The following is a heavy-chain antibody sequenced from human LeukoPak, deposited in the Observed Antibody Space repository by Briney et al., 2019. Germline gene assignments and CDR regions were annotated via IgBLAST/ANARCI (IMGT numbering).Heavy chain of an antibody. J-gene: IGHJ5*02. CDR2: ISGSGGST. CDR1: GFTFSSYA. V-gene: IGHV3-23*01. CDR3: ARDRRPRYNWFDP. Sequence: GGSLRLSCAASGFTFSSYAMSWVRQAPGKGLEWVSAISGSGGSTYYADSVKGRFTISRDNSKNTLYLQMNSLRAEDAAVYYCARDRRPRYNWFDPWGQGTLVTVSS.